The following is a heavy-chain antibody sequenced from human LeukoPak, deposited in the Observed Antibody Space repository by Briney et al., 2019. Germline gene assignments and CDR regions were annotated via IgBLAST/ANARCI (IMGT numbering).Heavy chain of an antibody. D-gene: IGHD2-21*01. CDR2: ISYSGTT. V-gene: IGHV4-34*01. J-gene: IGHJ6*03. CDR1: GGYFSGFY. CDR3: AKGNVGHYHSVVDDYYYYMDV. Sequence: SETLSLTCAVYGGYFSGFYWTWVRQAPGKGLEWIGEISYSGTTRYNPSLKSRVTIAVDTSKKEISLNLSTVTAADTAVYYCAKGNVGHYHSVVDDYYYYMDVWGKGTTVIVSS.